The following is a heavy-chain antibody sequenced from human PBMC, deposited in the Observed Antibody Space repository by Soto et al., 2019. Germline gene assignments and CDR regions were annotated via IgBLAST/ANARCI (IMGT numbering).Heavy chain of an antibody. Sequence: QVQLVQSGAEVKKPGASVKVSCKASGYTFTGYYMHWVRQAPGQGLEWMGWINPNSGGTNYAQKLQGWVTMTRDTSISTAYMELSRLRSDDTAVYYCARSGVRGVIITRGLDYYYGMDVWGQGTTVTVSS. CDR3: ARSGVRGVIITRGLDYYYGMDV. CDR2: INPNSGGT. D-gene: IGHD3-10*01. V-gene: IGHV1-2*04. CDR1: GYTFTGYY. J-gene: IGHJ6*02.